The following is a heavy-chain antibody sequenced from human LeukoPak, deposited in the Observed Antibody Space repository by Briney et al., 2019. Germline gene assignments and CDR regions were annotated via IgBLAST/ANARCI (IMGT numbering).Heavy chain of an antibody. CDR1: GFAFGSEA. Sequence: GGSLRLSCAVSGFAFGSEAMSWVRQSPARGLEWVASISPGGGTTYYADYVKGRFTISRDNSKNTLYLQMNSLRAEDTAVYHCAKRMGPSIAAADLDYWGQGTLVIVSS. D-gene: IGHD6-13*01. CDR3: AKRMGPSIAAADLDY. V-gene: IGHV3-23*01. J-gene: IGHJ4*02. CDR2: ISPGGGTT.